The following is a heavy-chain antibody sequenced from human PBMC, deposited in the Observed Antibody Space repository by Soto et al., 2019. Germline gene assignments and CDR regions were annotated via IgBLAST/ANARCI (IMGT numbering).Heavy chain of an antibody. CDR1: GGTFSIYT. V-gene: IGHV1-69*02. CDR2: IIPILGMA. CDR3: ARGNYCNSATCDAYFDL. J-gene: IGHJ4*02. D-gene: IGHD2-2*01. Sequence: QVQLVQSGAEVKKPGSSGKVSCKASGGTFSIYTISWVRQAPGQGREWMGRIIPILGMANYGQKFQGRIKITADRSKSQAYMELSSLRSEDTAVYYCARGNYCNSATCDAYFDLWGQGTLVTVSS.